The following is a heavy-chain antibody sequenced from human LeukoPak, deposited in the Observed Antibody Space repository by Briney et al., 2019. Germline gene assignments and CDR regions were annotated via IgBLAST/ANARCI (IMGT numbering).Heavy chain of an antibody. V-gene: IGHV1-8*01. Sequence: ASVKVSCKASGYTFTSYDINWVRQATGQGLEWMGWMNPNSGNTGYAQKFQGRVTMTRNTSISTAYMELSSLRPEDTAVYYCATRPYSSTNAFDIWGQGTMVTVSS. CDR1: GYTFTSYD. D-gene: IGHD6-13*01. J-gene: IGHJ3*02. CDR2: MNPNSGNT. CDR3: ATRPYSSTNAFDI.